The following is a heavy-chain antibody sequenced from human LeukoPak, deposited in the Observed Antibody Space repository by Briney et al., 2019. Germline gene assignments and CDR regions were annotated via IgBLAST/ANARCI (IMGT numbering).Heavy chain of an antibody. J-gene: IGHJ5*01. CDR2: MNPNSGNT. V-gene: IGHV1-8*01. CDR1: GYTFTSYD. D-gene: IGHD2-15*01. Sequence: ASVKVSCKASGYTFTSYDINWVRQATGQGLEWMGWMNPNSGNTGYAQKFQGRVTITADKSTSTAYMELSSLRSEDTAVYYCASGRSRDCGGGSCYLESWGQGTLVTVSS. CDR3: ASGRSRDCGGGSCYLES.